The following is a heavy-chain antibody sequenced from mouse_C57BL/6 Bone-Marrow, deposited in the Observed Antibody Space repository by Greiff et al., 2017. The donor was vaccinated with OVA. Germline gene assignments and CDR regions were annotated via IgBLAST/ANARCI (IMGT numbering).Heavy chain of an antibody. V-gene: IGHV5-6*01. D-gene: IGHD2-12*01. J-gene: IGHJ2*01. CDR2: ISSGGSYT. CDR3: ARHPVYSSCYYFDY. Sequence: EVMLVESGGDLVKPGGSLKLSCAASGFTFSSYGMSWVRQTPDKRLEWVATISSGGSYTYYPDSVKGRFTISRDNAKNTLYLQMSSLKSEDTAMYYYARHPVYSSCYYFDYWGQGTTLTVSS. CDR1: GFTFSSYG.